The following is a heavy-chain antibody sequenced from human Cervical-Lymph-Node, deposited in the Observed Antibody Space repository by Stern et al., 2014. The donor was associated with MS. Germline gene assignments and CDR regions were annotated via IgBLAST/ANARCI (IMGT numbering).Heavy chain of an antibody. D-gene: IGHD5-12*01. CDR3: ARVTGGYDSDFDY. J-gene: IGHJ4*02. Sequence: QVQLQQWGAGLLKPSETLSLTCAVYGGSFSGYYWSWIRQPPGKGLEWIGEINHSGSTNYNPSLKSRVTISVDPSKNQFSLKLSSVTAADTAVYYCARVTGGYDSDFDYWGQGTLVTVSS. CDR1: GGSFSGYY. V-gene: IGHV4-34*01. CDR2: INHSGST.